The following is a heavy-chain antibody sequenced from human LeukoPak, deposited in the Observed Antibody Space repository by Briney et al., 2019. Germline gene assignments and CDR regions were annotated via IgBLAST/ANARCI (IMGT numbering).Heavy chain of an antibody. Sequence: SQTLSLTCAISGDSVSSNSAAWNWIRQSPSRGLEWLGRTYYRSTWSNDYAVSVQSRIIINPDTSKNQFSLMLNSVTAADTAVYYCARDKGQYGSGTRGFTWFDPWGQGTLVTVSS. CDR3: ARDKGQYGSGTRGFTWFDP. D-gene: IGHD3-10*01. V-gene: IGHV6-1*01. CDR1: GDSVSSNSAA. CDR2: TYYRSTWSN. J-gene: IGHJ5*02.